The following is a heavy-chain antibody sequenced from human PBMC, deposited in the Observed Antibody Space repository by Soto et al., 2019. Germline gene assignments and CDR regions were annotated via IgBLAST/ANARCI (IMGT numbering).Heavy chain of an antibody. CDR2: IYYSGST. V-gene: IGHV4-31*03. CDR1: GGSISSGGYY. J-gene: IGHJ4*02. D-gene: IGHD3-22*01. Sequence: PSETLSLTCTVSGGSISSGGYYWSWIRQHPGKGLEWIGYIYYSGSTYYNPSLKSRVTISVDTSKNQFSLKLSSVTAADTAVYYCARESIVSAYYYDSSGVDYWGQGTLVTVSS. CDR3: ARESIVSAYYYDSSGVDY.